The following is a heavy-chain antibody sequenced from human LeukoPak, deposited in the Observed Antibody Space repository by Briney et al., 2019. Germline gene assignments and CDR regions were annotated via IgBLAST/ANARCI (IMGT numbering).Heavy chain of an antibody. Sequence: PSETLSLTCTVSGGSINTDSYYWGWIRQPPGKGLEWIGSIYYSGNTYYNPSLKSRVTISVDTSKNQFSLKLSSVTAADTAAYYCARDGPNYYGSGSYYSGYDYWGQGTLVTVSS. CDR2: IYYSGNT. V-gene: IGHV4-39*07. CDR3: ARDGPNYYGSGSYYSGYDY. CDR1: GGSINTDSYY. J-gene: IGHJ4*02. D-gene: IGHD3-10*01.